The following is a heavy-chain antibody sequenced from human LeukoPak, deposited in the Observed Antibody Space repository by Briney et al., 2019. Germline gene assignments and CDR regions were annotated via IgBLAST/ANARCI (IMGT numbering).Heavy chain of an antibody. Sequence: PGGSLRPSCAASGFTFSSYAMSWIRQAPGKGLEWVSAISGSGGSTYYADSVKGRFTISRDSSKNTLYLQMNSLRAEDTAVYYCAKSRTMVRYYFDYWGQGTLVTVSS. CDR2: ISGSGGST. V-gene: IGHV3-23*01. D-gene: IGHD3-10*01. CDR3: AKSRTMVRYYFDY. CDR1: GFTFSSYA. J-gene: IGHJ4*02.